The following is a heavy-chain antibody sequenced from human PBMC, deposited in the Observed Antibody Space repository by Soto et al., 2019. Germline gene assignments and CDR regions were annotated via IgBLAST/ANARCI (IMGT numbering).Heavy chain of an antibody. CDR2: IYYSGST. V-gene: IGHV4-31*03. CDR1: GGSISSGGYY. CDR3: ARAYYDILTGYSGANWFDP. Sequence: SETLSLTCTVSGGSISSGGYYWSWIRQHPGKGLEWIGYIYYSGSTYYNPSLKSRVTISVDTSKNQFSLKLSSVTAADTAVYYCARAYYDILTGYSGANWFDPWGQGTLVTVSS. D-gene: IGHD3-9*01. J-gene: IGHJ5*02.